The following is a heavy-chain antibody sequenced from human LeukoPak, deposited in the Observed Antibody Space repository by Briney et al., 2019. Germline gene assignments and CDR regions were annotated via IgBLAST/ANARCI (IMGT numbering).Heavy chain of an antibody. CDR1: GFTFSTYG. CDR3: ARGYCSGGSCYPGYCDY. D-gene: IGHD2-15*01. J-gene: IGHJ4*02. CDR2: IWYDGSNK. Sequence: PGGSLRLSCAASGFTFSTYGMHWVRQVPGKGLEWVALIWYDGSNKYYADSVKGRFIISRDNSKDTLYLQMNSLRAEDTAVYYCARGYCSGGSCYPGYCDYWGQGTLVTVSS. V-gene: IGHV3-33*01.